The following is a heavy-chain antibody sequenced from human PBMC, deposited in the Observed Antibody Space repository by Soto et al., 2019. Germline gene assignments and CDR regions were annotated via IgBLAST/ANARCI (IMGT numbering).Heavy chain of an antibody. CDR2: ISYDGSNK. Sequence: QVQLVESGGGVVQPGRSLRLSCAASGFTFSSYAMHWVRQAPGKGLEWVAVISYDGSNKYYADSVKGRFTISRDNSKNTLYLQMNSLRAEDMAVYYCARVTTVVTSRFDYWGQGTLVTVSS. CDR1: GFTFSSYA. V-gene: IGHV3-30-3*01. J-gene: IGHJ4*02. CDR3: ARVTTVVTSRFDY. D-gene: IGHD4-17*01.